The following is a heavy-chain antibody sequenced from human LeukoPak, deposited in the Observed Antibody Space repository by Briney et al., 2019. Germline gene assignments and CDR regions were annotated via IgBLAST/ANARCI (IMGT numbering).Heavy chain of an antibody. D-gene: IGHD3-9*01. J-gene: IGHJ4*02. CDR3: ARASDFDWLLSPSLGSYYFDY. CDR2: IYYSGST. CDR1: GGSISSYY. V-gene: IGHV4-59*01. Sequence: PSETLSLTCTVSGGSISSYYWSWIRQPPGKGLEWIGYIYYSGSTNYNPSLKSRVTISVDTSKNQFSLKLSSVTAADTAVYYCARASDFDWLLSPSLGSYYFDYWGQGTLVTVSS.